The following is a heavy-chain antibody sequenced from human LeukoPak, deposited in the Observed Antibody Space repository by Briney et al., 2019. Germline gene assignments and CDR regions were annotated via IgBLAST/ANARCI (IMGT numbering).Heavy chain of an antibody. CDR1: GYTFTAYY. Sequence: ASVKVSCKASGYTFTAYYIHWVRQAPGQGLEWMGWINPNSGGTTYSQKFEGRVTMTTDGSISTSSLDLSRLRSDDTAVYYCARARGVGGTTDMSDYYGLDVWGQGTTVTVSS. CDR3: ARARGVGGTTDMSDYYGLDV. J-gene: IGHJ6*02. D-gene: IGHD1-26*01. V-gene: IGHV1-2*02. CDR2: INPNSGGT.